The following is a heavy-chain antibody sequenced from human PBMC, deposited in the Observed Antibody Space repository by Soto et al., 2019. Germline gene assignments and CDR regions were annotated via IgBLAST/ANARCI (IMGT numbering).Heavy chain of an antibody. CDR1: GDSISGGASF. Sequence: PSETLSLTCTVSGDSISGGASFWSWIRQPPGKGLEWIANVYYSGSSYYNPSLKSRLTISVDTTKNQFSLQLKSMTAADTAVYYCAKLSCTSSTCYFPGWFDPWGRGTLVTVSP. D-gene: IGHD2-2*01. V-gene: IGHV4-31*03. CDR3: AKLSCTSSTCYFPGWFDP. J-gene: IGHJ5*02. CDR2: VYYSGSS.